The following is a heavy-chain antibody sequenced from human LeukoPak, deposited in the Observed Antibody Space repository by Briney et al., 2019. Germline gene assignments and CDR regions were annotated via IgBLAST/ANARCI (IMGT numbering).Heavy chain of an antibody. CDR3: AGGSGTYYSLSNY. CDR1: GDSVSSNSAA. V-gene: IGHV6-1*01. J-gene: IGHJ4*02. Sequence: SQTLSLTCAISGDSVSSNSAAWAWIRQSPSRGLEWLGWTYYRSKWYNEYAVSVKSRITINPDTSKNQFSLQLNSVTPEDTAVYYCAGGSGTYYSLSNYWGQETLVTVSS. D-gene: IGHD3-10*01. CDR2: TYYRSKWYN.